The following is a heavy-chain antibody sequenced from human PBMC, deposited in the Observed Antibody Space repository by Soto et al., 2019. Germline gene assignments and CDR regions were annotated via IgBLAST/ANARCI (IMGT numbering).Heavy chain of an antibody. Sequence: QVQLVQSGAEVKKHGASVTVSCKASGYTFTSYGISWVRQAPGHGLEWMGWISAYNGNTNYAQKLQGRVTMTTDTPTSTADMEVRSLRSDDTAVYCCTRDRVNYDFWTVYTPTGWLNYSDYWGQGTLVTVSS. CDR2: ISAYNGNT. J-gene: IGHJ4*02. D-gene: IGHD3-3*01. CDR1: GYTFTSYG. CDR3: TRDRVNYDFWTVYTPTGWLNYSDY. V-gene: IGHV1-18*01.